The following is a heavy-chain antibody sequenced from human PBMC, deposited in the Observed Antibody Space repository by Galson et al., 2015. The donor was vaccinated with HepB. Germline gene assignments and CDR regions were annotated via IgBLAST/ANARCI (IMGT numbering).Heavy chain of an antibody. Sequence: CAISGDSVSSDSAAWNWIRQSPSRGLEWLGRTYYRSRWYNDYAGSVRSRITIKPDTSKNQFSLQLNSVTPEDTAVYYCARMVGGTRDYWGQGTLVTVSS. V-gene: IGHV6-1*01. CDR3: ARMVGGTRDY. CDR1: GDSVSSDSAA. J-gene: IGHJ4*02. D-gene: IGHD1-26*01. CDR2: TYYRSRWYN.